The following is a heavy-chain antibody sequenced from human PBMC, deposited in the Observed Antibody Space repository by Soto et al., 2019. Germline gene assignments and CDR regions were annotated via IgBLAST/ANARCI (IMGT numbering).Heavy chain of an antibody. J-gene: IGHJ6*02. CDR2: IKQDGSEK. V-gene: IGHV3-7*04. D-gene: IGHD3-22*01. Sequence: GGSLRLSCAASGFTISSDCMSWVRKAPEKGLKKVTNIKQDGSEKYYVDTVKGQFTISRDNAKNSLYLQMNSLRAEDTAVYYCARFYYDSSGYLPSPYYYYYGMDVWGQGTTVTVSS. CDR3: ARFYYDSSGYLPSPYYYYYGMDV. CDR1: GFTISSDC.